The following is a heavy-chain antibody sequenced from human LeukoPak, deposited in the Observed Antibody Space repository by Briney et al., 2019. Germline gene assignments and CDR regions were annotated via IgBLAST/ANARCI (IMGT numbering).Heavy chain of an antibody. CDR1: GGSLSGYY. D-gene: IGHD3-22*01. CDR3: ARGGAHYYDSSGYPTPFDP. Sequence: RSSEPLSLTCTVYGGSLSGYYGSWIPQPPRKGLEWIGEINHSRYNNSNPSLKSRVTISVNTSQNQFSPKLGSVNTADTGVYSCARGGAHYYDSSGYPTPFDPWGQGTLVNVSS. V-gene: IGHV4-34*01. CDR2: INHSRYN. J-gene: IGHJ5*02.